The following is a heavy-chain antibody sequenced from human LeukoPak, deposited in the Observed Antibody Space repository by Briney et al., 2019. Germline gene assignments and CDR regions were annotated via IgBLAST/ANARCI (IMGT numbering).Heavy chain of an antibody. CDR2: IKEDGSEK. CDR3: TRGDSSSKIDY. J-gene: IGHJ4*02. Sequence: GGSLRLSCAASGFTFRGYWMSWVRQAPGKGLEWVANIKEDGSEKYYVDSVKGRFTISRDNAKNSLNLQMHSLRVEDTAVYYCTRGDSSSKIDYWGQGTLVTVSS. D-gene: IGHD6-6*01. CDR1: GFTFRGYW. V-gene: IGHV3-7*01.